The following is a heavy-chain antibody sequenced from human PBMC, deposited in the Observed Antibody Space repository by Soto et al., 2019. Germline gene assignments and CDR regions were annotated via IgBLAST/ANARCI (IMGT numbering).Heavy chain of an antibody. CDR3: ARRHSSSWECDY. Sequence: QVQLQESGPGLVKPSETLSLTCTVSGGSISSYYWSWIRQPLGKGLEWNGYIYYSGSTNYNPSLKCRVTISVDTSKNQFSLKLSSVTAADTAVYYCARRHSSSWECDYGGQGRLVTVSS. D-gene: IGHD6-13*01. V-gene: IGHV4-59*01. CDR1: GGSISSYY. CDR2: IYYSGST. J-gene: IGHJ4*02.